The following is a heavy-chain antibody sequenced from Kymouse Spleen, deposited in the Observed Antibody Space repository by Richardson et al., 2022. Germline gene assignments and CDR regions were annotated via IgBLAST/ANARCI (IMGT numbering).Heavy chain of an antibody. Sequence: QLQLQESGPGLVKPSETLSLTCTVSGGSISSSSYYWGWIRQPPGKGLEWIGSIYYSGSTYYNPSLKSRVTISVDTSKNQFSLKLSSVTAADTAVYYCARQDSGSPNWFDPWGQGTLVTVSS. CDR3: ARQDSGSPNWFDP. CDR1: GGSISSSSYY. V-gene: IGHV4-39*01. CDR2: IYYSGST. J-gene: IGHJ5*02. D-gene: IGHD1-26*01.